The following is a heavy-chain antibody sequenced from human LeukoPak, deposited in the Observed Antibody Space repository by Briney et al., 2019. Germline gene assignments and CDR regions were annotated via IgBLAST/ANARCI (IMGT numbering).Heavy chain of an antibody. D-gene: IGHD3-22*01. CDR3: AKIVRYYYDSSGYRGYFDY. V-gene: IGHV3-23*01. J-gene: IGHJ4*02. CDR2: ISGCCGST. Sequence: GGALGLSLAGSGFTFSRYAMSWVRQAPGKGVEGVSGISGCCGSTYYADSVKGRFTISRDKSKNTLYLQMNSLRAEDTAVYYCAKIVRYYYDSSGYRGYFDYWGQGTLVTVSS. CDR1: GFTFSRYA.